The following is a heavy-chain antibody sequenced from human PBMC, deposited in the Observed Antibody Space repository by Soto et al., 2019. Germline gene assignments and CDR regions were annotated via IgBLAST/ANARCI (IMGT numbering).Heavy chain of an antibody. J-gene: IGHJ4*02. V-gene: IGHV3-23*01. CDR3: ATRNYYDSSGYYYWYYFDF. Sequence: GGFLRLSCAASGITFIDFAMSWVRQAPGKGLEWVSVISGSGDSTYYAESVKGRFTISRDNSKNTLHLQMNSLGAEDTALYYCATRNYYDSSGYYYWYYFDFWGQGTLVTVSS. CDR1: GITFIDFA. D-gene: IGHD3-22*01. CDR2: ISGSGDST.